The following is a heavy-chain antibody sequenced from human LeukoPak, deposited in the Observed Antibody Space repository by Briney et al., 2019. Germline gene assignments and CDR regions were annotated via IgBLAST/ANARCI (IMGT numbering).Heavy chain of an antibody. V-gene: IGHV1-69*13. D-gene: IGHD6-19*01. CDR1: GGTFSSES. J-gene: IGHJ4*02. Sequence: GASVKVSCKASGGTFSSESISWLRQAPGQGLEWMGGIIPIFGSPDYAEKFLGRVTITPDESTSTVYMELTSLTSDDTAVYYCAKKAVAGIGRAFDYWGQGTLVTVSS. CDR3: AKKAVAGIGRAFDY. CDR2: IIPIFGSP.